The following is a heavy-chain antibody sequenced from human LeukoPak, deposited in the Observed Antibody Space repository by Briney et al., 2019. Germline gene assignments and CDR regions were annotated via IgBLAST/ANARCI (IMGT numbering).Heavy chain of an antibody. J-gene: IGHJ4*02. D-gene: IGHD3-3*01. V-gene: IGHV3-15*01. CDR2: IKSKTNGGTT. Sequence: GGSLRLSCAASGFTFINAWMTWVRQAPGKGLEWIGRIKSKTNGGTTDYATPVKGRFTFSRDDSKSTLYLQMDSLKTEDTGVYFFTTAPDSSDYWGQGTLVTVSS. CDR3: TTAPDSSDY. CDR1: GFTFINAW.